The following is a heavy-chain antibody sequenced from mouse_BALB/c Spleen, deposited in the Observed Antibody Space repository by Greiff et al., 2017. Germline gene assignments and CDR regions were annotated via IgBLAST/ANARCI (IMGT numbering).Heavy chain of an antibody. CDR2: IAPGSGST. Sequence: DLVKPGASVKLSCKASGYTFTSYWINWIKQRPGQGLEWMGRIAPGSGSTYYNEMFKGKATLTVDTSSSTAYIQLSSLSSEDSAVYFCARAYYDYGGFAYWGQGTLVTVSA. CDR1: GYTFTSYW. J-gene: IGHJ3*01. CDR3: ARAYYDYGGFAY. D-gene: IGHD2-4*01. V-gene: IGHV1S41*01.